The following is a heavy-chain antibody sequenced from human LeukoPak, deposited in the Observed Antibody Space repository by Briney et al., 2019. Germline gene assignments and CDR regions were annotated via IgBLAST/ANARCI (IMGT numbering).Heavy chain of an antibody. Sequence: GASVKVSCKASGYAFTGFSIHWVRQAPGQGLEWMGWVNPNSGDTNYAQRFQGRVTMTRDTSITTASMELSRLTSDDTAVYYCARGAVSGSYYFDYWGQGTLVTVSS. CDR2: VNPNSGDT. J-gene: IGHJ4*02. CDR1: GYAFTGFS. CDR3: ARGAVSGSYYFDY. D-gene: IGHD1-26*01. V-gene: IGHV1-2*02.